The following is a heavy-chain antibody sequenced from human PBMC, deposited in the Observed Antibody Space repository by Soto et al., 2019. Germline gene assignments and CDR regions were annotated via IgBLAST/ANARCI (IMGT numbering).Heavy chain of an antibody. CDR1: GGSFSGYY. CDR3: ARGLRIAARPTFDY. V-gene: IGHV4-34*01. J-gene: IGHJ4*02. D-gene: IGHD6-6*01. CDR2: INHSGST. Sequence: SETLSLTCAVYGGSFSGYYWSWIRQPPGKGLEWIGEINHSGSTNYNPSLKSRVTISVDTSKNQFSLKLSSVTAADTAVYYCARGLRIAARPTFDYWGQGTLVTVSS.